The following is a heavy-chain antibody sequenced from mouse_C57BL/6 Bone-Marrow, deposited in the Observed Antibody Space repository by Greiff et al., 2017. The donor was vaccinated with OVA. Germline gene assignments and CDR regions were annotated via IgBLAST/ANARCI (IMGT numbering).Heavy chain of an antibody. V-gene: IGHV6-3*01. CDR2: IRLKSDNYAT. J-gene: IGHJ3*01. D-gene: IGHD1-1*01. Sequence: EVKLVESGGGLVQPGGSMKLSCVASGFTFSNYWMNWVRQSPEKGLEWVAQIRLKSDNYATHYAESVKGRFTISRDDYKSSVYLQMNNLRAEDTGIYYCTGGVITTVVGGPWFAYWGQGTLVTVSA. CDR3: TGGVITTVVGGPWFAY. CDR1: GFTFSNYW.